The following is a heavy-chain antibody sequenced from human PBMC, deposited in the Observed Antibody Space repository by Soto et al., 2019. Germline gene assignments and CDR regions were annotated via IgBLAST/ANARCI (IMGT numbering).Heavy chain of an antibody. V-gene: IGHV4-59*01. D-gene: IGHD2-2*01. Sequence: PSETLSLTCTVPGGSISSYYWIWIRQPPGKGLEWIGYIYYSGSTNYNPSLKSRVTISVDTSKNQFSMKLSSVTAAETAVYYCERELGHCSSTSCYRVFDYWGQGTLVTVSS. CDR3: ERELGHCSSTSCYRVFDY. J-gene: IGHJ4*02. CDR1: GGSISSYY. CDR2: IYYSGST.